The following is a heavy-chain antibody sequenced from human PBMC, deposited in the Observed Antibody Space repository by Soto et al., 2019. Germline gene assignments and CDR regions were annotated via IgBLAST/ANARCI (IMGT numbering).Heavy chain of an antibody. J-gene: IGHJ2*01. Sequence: EVQLLESGGGLVQPGGSLRLSCAASEFTFSTYAMSWVRQAPGKGLEWVSTITSGAGSIFYADSVKGRFTISRDNSKNPLYLQMNSLRADDTAVYYCAKGSCSGGSCYAGRYFDLWGRGTLVTVSS. V-gene: IGHV3-23*01. CDR1: EFTFSTYA. CDR3: AKGSCSGGSCYAGRYFDL. D-gene: IGHD2-15*01. CDR2: ITSGAGSI.